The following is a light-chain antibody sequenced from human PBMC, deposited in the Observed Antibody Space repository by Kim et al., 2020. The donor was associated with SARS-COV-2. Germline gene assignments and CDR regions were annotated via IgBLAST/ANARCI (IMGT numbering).Light chain of an antibody. CDR1: QSVSSN. V-gene: IGKV3D-15*01. CDR2: VAS. CDR3: QQYNSWPT. Sequence: YVSPRERASRACRASQSVSSNLGWYQQKHGQAPRLLIYVASTRATGIPARFSGSGSGTEFTLTISSLQSEDFAVYYCQQYNSWPTFGQGTRLEIK. J-gene: IGKJ5*01.